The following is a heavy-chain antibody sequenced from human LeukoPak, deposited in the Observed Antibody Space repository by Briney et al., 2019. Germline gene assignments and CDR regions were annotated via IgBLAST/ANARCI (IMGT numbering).Heavy chain of an antibody. CDR1: GFTFRSYG. V-gene: IGHV3-30*03. CDR2: IPYDGSNK. Sequence: GGSLRLSCAASGFTFRSYGMHWVRQAPGKGLEWVAVIPYDGSNKYYADSVKGRFTISRDNAKNSLYLQMNSLRAEDTAVYYCARGDGYSSSWYSDYWGQGTLVTVSS. CDR3: ARGDGYSSSWYSDY. J-gene: IGHJ4*02. D-gene: IGHD6-13*01.